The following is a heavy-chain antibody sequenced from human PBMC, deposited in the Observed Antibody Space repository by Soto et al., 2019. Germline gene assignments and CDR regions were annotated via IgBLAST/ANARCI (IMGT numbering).Heavy chain of an antibody. CDR1: GYSFTSYW. Sequence: LGESLKISCKGSGYSFTSYWIGWVRQMPGKGLEWMGIIYPGDSDTRYSPSFQGQVTISADKSISTAYLQWSSLKASDTAMYYCARPGVGRDGYNGAFDIWGQGTMVTVSS. J-gene: IGHJ3*02. V-gene: IGHV5-51*01. CDR2: IYPGDSDT. D-gene: IGHD5-12*01. CDR3: ARPGVGRDGYNGAFDI.